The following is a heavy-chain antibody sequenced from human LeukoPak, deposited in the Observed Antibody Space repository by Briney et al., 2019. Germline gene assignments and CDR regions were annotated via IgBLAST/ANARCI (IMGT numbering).Heavy chain of an antibody. CDR3: ARYETDCSGGSCYGAFDI. CDR1: GFTFSSYA. CDR2: ISYDGSNK. D-gene: IGHD2-15*01. J-gene: IGHJ3*02. V-gene: IGHV3-30-3*01. Sequence: PGGSLRLSCAASGFTFSSYAMHWVRQAPGKGLEWVAVISYDGSNKYYADSVKGRFTISRDNSKNTPYLQMNSLRAEDTAVYYCARYETDCSGGSCYGAFDIWGQGTMVTVSS.